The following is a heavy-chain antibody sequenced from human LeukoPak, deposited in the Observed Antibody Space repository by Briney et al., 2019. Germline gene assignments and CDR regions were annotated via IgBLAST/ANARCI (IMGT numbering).Heavy chain of an antibody. CDR3: ARVYDSSGYAFDY. J-gene: IGHJ4*02. CDR2: IHYSGST. CDR1: GGSVNSGVYY. V-gene: IGHV4-31*03. D-gene: IGHD3-22*01. Sequence: SETLSLTCTVSGGSVNSGVYYWSWSRQHPQKGLEWIGYIHYSGSTYYNPSLKSRVTISVDTPQNQFSLKLNSVTAADTAVYYCARVYDSSGYAFDYWGQGTLVTVSS.